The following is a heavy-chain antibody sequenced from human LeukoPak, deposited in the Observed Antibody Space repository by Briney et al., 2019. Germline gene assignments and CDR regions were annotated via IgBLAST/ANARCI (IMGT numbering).Heavy chain of an antibody. V-gene: IGHV3-23*01. Sequence: PGGSLRLSCAASGFTFSSYAMSWVRQAPGKGLEWVLAISGSGGSTYYADSVKGRFTISRDNSKNTLYLQMNSLRAEDTAVYYCAKAADVLLWFGEPGGYYFDYWGQGTLVTVSS. CDR3: AKAADVLLWFGEPGGYYFDY. CDR2: ISGSGGST. CDR1: GFTFSSYA. D-gene: IGHD3-10*01. J-gene: IGHJ4*02.